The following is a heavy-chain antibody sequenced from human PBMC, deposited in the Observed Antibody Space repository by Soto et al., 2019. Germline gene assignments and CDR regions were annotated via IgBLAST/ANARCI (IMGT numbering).Heavy chain of an antibody. CDR2: MNPNSGNT. D-gene: IGHD3-10*01. CDR1: GYTFTSYD. CDR3: ARGLRGDKVPTNWFDP. J-gene: IGHJ5*02. V-gene: IGHV1-8*01. Sequence: GASVKVSCKASGYTFTSYDINWVRQATGQGLEWMGWMNPNSGNTGYAQKFQGRVTMTRNTSISTAYMELSSLRSEDTAVYYCARGLRGDKVPTNWFDPWGQGTLVTVSS.